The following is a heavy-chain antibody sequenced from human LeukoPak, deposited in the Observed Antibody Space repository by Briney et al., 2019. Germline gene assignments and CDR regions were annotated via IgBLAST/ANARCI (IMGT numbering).Heavy chain of an antibody. J-gene: IGHJ4*02. D-gene: IGHD6-6*01. CDR3: ARHSSSIAARPHQSFDY. CDR1: GGSISSYY. Sequence: ASETLSLTCTVSGGSISSYYWSWIRQPPGKGLEWIGYIYYSGSTNYNPSLKSRVTISVDTSKNQFSLKLSSVTAADTAVYYCARHSSSIAARPHQSFDYWGQGTLVTVSS. V-gene: IGHV4-59*08. CDR2: IYYSGST.